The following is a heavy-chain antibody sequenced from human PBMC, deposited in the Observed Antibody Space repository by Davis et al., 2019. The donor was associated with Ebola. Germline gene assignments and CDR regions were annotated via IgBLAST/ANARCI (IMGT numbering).Heavy chain of an antibody. J-gene: IGHJ4*02. CDR3: ARRSTGVD. CDR2: ISSSSSYI. Sequence: GESLKISCAASGFTFSSYSMNWVRQAPGKGLEWVSSISSSSSYIYYADSVKGRFTISRDNAKNSLYLQMNSLRAEDTAVYYCARRSTGVDWGQGTLVTVSS. D-gene: IGHD4-11*01. V-gene: IGHV3-21*01. CDR1: GFTFSSYS.